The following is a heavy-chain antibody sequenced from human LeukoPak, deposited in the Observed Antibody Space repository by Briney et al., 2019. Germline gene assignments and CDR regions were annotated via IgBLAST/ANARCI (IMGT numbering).Heavy chain of an antibody. D-gene: IGHD2-15*01. CDR1: GFTFSSYW. Sequence: GGSLRLSCAASGFTFSSYWMSWVRQAPGKGLEWVANIKQDGSKKNYVDSVKGRFTISRDNAKNSLYLQMNSLRAEDTAVYYCTRGYSAYIYWGQGTLVTVSS. J-gene: IGHJ4*02. V-gene: IGHV3-7*04. CDR3: TRGYSAYIY. CDR2: IKQDGSKK.